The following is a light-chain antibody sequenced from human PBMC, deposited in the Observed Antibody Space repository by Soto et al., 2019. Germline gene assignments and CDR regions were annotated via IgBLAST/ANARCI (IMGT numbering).Light chain of an antibody. J-gene: IGLJ3*02. CDR3: FSYAGSYTWV. CDR1: SSDVGDYDY. CDR2: DVT. V-gene: IGLV2-11*01. Sequence: QSALTQPRSVSGSPGQSVTISCTGTSSDVGDYDYVSWSQQHPGKAPKLMIYDVTKRPSGVPDRFSGSKSGNTASLTISGLQAEDEADYYCFSYAGSYTWVFGGGIKVTVL.